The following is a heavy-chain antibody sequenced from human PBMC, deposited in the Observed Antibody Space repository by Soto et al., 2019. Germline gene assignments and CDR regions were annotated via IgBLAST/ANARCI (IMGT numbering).Heavy chain of an antibody. CDR2: IYYSGST. CDR1: GGSVSSGSYY. J-gene: IGHJ4*02. V-gene: IGHV4-61*01. Sequence: SETLSLTCTVSGGSVSSGSYYWSWIRQPPGKGLEWIGYIYYSGSTNYNPSLKSRVTMSVDTSKNQFSLKLSSVTAADTAVYYCATGYYYDSSGYYPPLFDYWGQGTLVTVSS. D-gene: IGHD3-22*01. CDR3: ATGYYYDSSGYYPPLFDY.